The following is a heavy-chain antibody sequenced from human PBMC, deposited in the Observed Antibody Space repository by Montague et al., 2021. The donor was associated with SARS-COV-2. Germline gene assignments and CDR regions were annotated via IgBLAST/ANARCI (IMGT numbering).Heavy chain of an antibody. D-gene: IGHD3-22*01. V-gene: IGHV1-24*01. J-gene: IGHJ4*02. Sequence: TLKVSCKVSGYTLTELSMHWVRQAPGKGLEWMGGFDPEDAETIYAQKFQGRVTMTEDTSTDTAYMELSRLRSEDTAVYYCATIPLHYYDSSRYFDYWGQGTLVTVSS. CDR2: FDPEDAET. CDR1: GYTLTELS. CDR3: ATIPLHYYDSSRYFDY.